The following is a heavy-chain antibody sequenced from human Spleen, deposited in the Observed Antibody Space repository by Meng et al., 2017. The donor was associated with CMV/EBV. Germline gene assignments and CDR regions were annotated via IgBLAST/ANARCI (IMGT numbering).Heavy chain of an antibody. Sequence: ASVKVSCKASGYIFTAYYMHWVRQAPGQGLEWMGWINPNSGGTNYAQKFQGRVTMTRDTSVSTAYMELSSLRSDDTAVYYCARRVTIFRRAWFDAWGQGTLVTVSS. J-gene: IGHJ5*02. CDR3: ARRVTIFRRAWFDA. D-gene: IGHD5-18*01. CDR2: INPNSGGT. CDR1: GYIFTAYY. V-gene: IGHV1-2*02.